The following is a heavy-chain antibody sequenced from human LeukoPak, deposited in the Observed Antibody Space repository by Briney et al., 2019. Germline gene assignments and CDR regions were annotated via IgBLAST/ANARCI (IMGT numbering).Heavy chain of an antibody. D-gene: IGHD6-19*01. CDR1: GFTFSSYW. CDR3: ARDRGSGWYPFDY. CDR2: IKQDGSEK. V-gene: IGHV3-7*01. J-gene: IGHJ4*02. Sequence: PGGSLRLSCAASGFTFSSYWMSWVRQAPGKGLEWAANIKQDGSEKYYVDSVKGRFTISRDNAKNSLYLQMNSLRAEDTAVYYCARDRGSGWYPFDYWGQGTLVTVSS.